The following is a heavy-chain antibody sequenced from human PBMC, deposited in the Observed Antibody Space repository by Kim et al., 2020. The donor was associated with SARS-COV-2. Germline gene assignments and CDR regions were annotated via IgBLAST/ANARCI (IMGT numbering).Heavy chain of an antibody. J-gene: IGHJ4*02. Sequence: YNPSLKSRVTISVDTAKNQFPLKLSSVTAADTAVYYCARPHVDTAMVFDYWGQGTLVTVSS. V-gene: IGHV4-39*01. CDR3: ARPHVDTAMVFDY. D-gene: IGHD5-18*01.